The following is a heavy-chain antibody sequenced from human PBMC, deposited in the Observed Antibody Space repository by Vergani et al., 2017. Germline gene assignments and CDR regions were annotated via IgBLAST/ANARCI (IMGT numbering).Heavy chain of an antibody. CDR1: GFTFSRYA. V-gene: IGHV3-48*03. J-gene: IGHJ4*02. D-gene: IGHD6-19*01. Sequence: EVQMLESGGGLVQPGGSLRHSCAASGFTFSRYAMNWVRQAPGKGLEWVSYISSSGSTIYYADSRKGRFTISRENAKNSLYLQMNSLRAEDTAVYYCARQGSSGWYLTGFDYWGQGTLVTVSS. CDR3: ARQGSSGWYLTGFDY. CDR2: ISSSGSTI.